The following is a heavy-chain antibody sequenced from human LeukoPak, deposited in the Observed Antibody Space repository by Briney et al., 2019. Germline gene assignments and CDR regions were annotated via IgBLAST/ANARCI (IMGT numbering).Heavy chain of an antibody. J-gene: IGHJ4*02. Sequence: PGGPLRLSCAASGFTFSSYAMSLVRQAPGKGLEWVSAISGRGGSTYYADSVKGRFTISRDNSKNTLYLQMNSLRAEDTAVYYCARFLPTHIVVANYYFDYWGQGTLVTVSS. D-gene: IGHD2-21*01. CDR2: ISGRGGST. CDR3: ARFLPTHIVVANYYFDY. V-gene: IGHV3-23*01. CDR1: GFTFSSYA.